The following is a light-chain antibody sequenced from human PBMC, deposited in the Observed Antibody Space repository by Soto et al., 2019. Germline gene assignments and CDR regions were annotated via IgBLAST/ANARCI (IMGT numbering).Light chain of an antibody. Sequence: EIVLTQSPGTLSLSPGERATLSCRASQSVSSSYLAWYQQKPGQAPRLLIYGASSRATGIPDRFSGSGSGTDFTLTISRLEPEDFAVYYCQQKPTFGQGTKVDI. CDR2: GAS. CDR3: QQKPT. CDR1: QSVSSSY. J-gene: IGKJ1*01. V-gene: IGKV3-20*01.